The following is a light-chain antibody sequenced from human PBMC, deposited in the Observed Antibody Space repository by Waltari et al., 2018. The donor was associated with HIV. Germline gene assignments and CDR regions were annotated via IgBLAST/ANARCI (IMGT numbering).Light chain of an antibody. CDR3: QVWDSSSDHVL. CDR2: YDS. CDR1: NIERKS. V-gene: IGLV3-21*04. J-gene: IGLJ3*02. Sequence: SSVLTQPPSVSVAPGQTARITCGGNNIERKSVHWYQQKPGQAPALVIYYDSDRPSGIPERFSGSNSGDTANLTISRVGDGDEADYYCQVWDSSSDHVLFGGGTKLTVL.